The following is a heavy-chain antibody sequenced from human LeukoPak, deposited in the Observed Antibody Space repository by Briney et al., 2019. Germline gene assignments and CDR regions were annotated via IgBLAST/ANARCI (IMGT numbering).Heavy chain of an antibody. V-gene: IGHV3-23*01. J-gene: IGHJ3*01. D-gene: IGHD6-19*01. CDR3: AKGHGYNSGWYPA. CDR1: GFTFSSYG. CDR2: ISGSGGST. Sequence: GGSLRLSCAASGFTFSSYGMSWVRQAPGKGLEWVSGISGSGGSTYYADSVKGRFTISRDNSENTLFLQMNSLRAEDTALYYCAKGHGYNSGWYPAWGQGTMVTVSS.